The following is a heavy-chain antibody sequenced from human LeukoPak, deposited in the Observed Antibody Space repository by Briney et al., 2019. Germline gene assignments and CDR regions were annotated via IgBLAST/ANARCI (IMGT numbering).Heavy chain of an antibody. J-gene: IGHJ5*02. D-gene: IGHD1-14*01. Sequence: PSDTLSLTCAVSGYSISSSNWWGWIRQPPGKGLEWIGEINHSGSTNYNPSLKSRVTISVDTSKNQFSLKLSSVTAADTAVYYCARQPPGTNWFDPWGQGTLVTVSS. V-gene: IGHV4-28*01. CDR2: INHSGST. CDR1: GYSISSSNW. CDR3: ARQPPGTNWFDP.